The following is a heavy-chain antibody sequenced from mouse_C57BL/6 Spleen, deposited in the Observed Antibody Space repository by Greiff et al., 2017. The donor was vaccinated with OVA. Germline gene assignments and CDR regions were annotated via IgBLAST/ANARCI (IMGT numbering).Heavy chain of an antibody. J-gene: IGHJ2*01. V-gene: IGHV1-55*01. CDR3: ARDGDFDYGSSYYFDY. D-gene: IGHD1-1*01. CDR2: IYPGSGST. Sequence: QVQLQQPGAELVKPGASVKMSCKASGYTFTSYWITWVKQRPGQGLEWIGDIYPGSGSTNYNEKFKSKATLTVDTSSSTAYMQLSSLTSEDSAVYYCARDGDFDYGSSYYFDYWGQGTTLTVSS. CDR1: GYTFTSYW.